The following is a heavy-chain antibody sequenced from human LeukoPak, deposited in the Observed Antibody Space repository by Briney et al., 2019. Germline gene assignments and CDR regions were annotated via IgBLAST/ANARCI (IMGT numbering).Heavy chain of an antibody. CDR2: VYAGDSDT. CDR1: GYSFTSSW. D-gene: IGHD3/OR15-3a*01. J-gene: IGHJ6*02. CDR3: ARLGSNYFYYTMDV. V-gene: IGHV5-51*01. Sequence: GESLKISCKGSGYSFTSSWIGWVRQMSGKGLEWMGTVYAGDSDTRYSPSFQGQVTMSADKSTSTAFLQWRSLKASDTAMYYCARLGSNYFYYTMDVWGQGTAVTVSS.